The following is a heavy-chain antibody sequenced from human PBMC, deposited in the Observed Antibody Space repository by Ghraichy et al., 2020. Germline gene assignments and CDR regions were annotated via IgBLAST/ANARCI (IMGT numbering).Heavy chain of an antibody. CDR3: ARTKTLYTLYYGMDV. D-gene: IGHD4-11*01. J-gene: IGHJ6*02. CDR2: IHHTGNT. CDR1: GDSISTYY. V-gene: IGHV4-4*09. Sequence: SETLSLTCTVSGDSISTYYWSWIRQPPGKGLEWIGCIHHTGNTNYDPSVKSRVTISVDTSKNQFSLQLSSVTAADTAVYYYARTKTLYTLYYGMDVWGQGTTVTISS.